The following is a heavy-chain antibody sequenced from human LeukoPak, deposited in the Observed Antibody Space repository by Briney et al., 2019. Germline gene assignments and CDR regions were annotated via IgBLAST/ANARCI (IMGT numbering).Heavy chain of an antibody. J-gene: IGHJ4*02. CDR2: ISNSDGST. D-gene: IGHD1-1*01. CDR3: AKATGTLGN. Sequence: SGGSLRLSCEASGFTFSSYAMSWVRQAPGKGLEWVSTISNSDGSTYYADSVKGRFTISRDNPKNTLYLQMNSLAAEDTAMYYCAKATGTLGNWGQGTLVTVSS. V-gene: IGHV3-23*01. CDR1: GFTFSSYA.